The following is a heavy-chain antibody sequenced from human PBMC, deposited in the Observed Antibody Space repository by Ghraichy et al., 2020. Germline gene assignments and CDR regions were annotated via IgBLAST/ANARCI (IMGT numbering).Heavy chain of an antibody. V-gene: IGHV4-59*01. Sequence: SETLSLTCTVSGGSISSYYWSWIRQPPGKGLEWIGYIYYSGSTNYNPSLKSRVTISVDTSKNQFSLKLSSVTAADTAVYYCARGPAGYSYGRSDYWGQGTLVTVSS. J-gene: IGHJ4*02. CDR3: ARGPAGYSYGRSDY. D-gene: IGHD5-18*01. CDR1: GGSISSYY. CDR2: IYYSGST.